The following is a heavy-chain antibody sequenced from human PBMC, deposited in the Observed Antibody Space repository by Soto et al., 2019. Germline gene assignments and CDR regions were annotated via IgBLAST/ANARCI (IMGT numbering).Heavy chain of an antibody. Sequence: PGGSLRLSCAASGFTFSNAWMNWVRQAPGKGPEWVGRIKNKPDGETTDYAAPVRGRFAISRDDSKDTLYLQMYSLKPEDTAVYYCFTETAYNYFDYCGQQADLTISS. CDR3: FTETAYNYFDY. CDR1: GFTFSNAW. J-gene: IGHJ4*02. V-gene: IGHV3-15*07. D-gene: IGHD1-20*01. CDR2: IKNKPDGETT.